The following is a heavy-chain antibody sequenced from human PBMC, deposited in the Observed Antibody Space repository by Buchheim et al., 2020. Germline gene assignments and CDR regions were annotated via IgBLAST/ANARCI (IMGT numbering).Heavy chain of an antibody. CDR3: ARDVYCSSTSCYGPDY. CDR1: GFTFRTYG. J-gene: IGHJ4*02. Sequence: QVQLVESGGGVVQPGRSLRLSCAASGFTFRTYGMHWVRQAPGKGLEWVALIWSDGSNKYYADSVKGRFTISRDNSKNTPYMQMNGLRVEDTAVYYCARDVYCSSTSCYGPDYWGQG. V-gene: IGHV3-33*01. D-gene: IGHD2-2*01. CDR2: IWSDGSNK.